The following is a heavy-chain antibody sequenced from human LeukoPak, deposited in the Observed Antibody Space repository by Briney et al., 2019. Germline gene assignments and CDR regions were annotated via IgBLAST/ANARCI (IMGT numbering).Heavy chain of an antibody. J-gene: IGHJ4*02. CDR1: GFTSCSYA. CDR3: AKGYDRGERGFDY. Sequence: PGGSLRLSRAPSGFTSCSYAVSSVREAPGQGVECGSGIGGGGGSTCYADSVKGRLHISRDNTKNTLYLQLNRVRAEDTAVYYCAKGYDRGERGFDYWGQGTVVTVSS. CDR2: IGGGGGST. V-gene: IGHV3-23*01. D-gene: IGHD5-12*01.